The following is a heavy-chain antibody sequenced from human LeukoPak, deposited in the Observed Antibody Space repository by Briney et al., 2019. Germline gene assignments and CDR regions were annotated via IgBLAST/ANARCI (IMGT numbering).Heavy chain of an antibody. V-gene: IGHV3-23*01. CDR3: TTVRGSDLQYFQH. J-gene: IGHJ1*01. CDR1: GFTFSSYA. Sequence: SGGSLRLSCAASGFTFSSYAMSWVRQAPGKGLEWVSTISGSGGSTHYADSVKGRFTISRDNSKNMLYLQMNSLRAEDTAVYYCTTVRGSDLQYFQHWGQGTLVTVSS. D-gene: IGHD1-26*01. CDR2: ISGSGGST.